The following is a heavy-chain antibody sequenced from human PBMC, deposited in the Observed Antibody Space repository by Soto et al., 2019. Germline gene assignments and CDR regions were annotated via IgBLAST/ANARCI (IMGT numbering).Heavy chain of an antibody. CDR2: IIPMFGTA. CDR1: GGPFSTYA. D-gene: IGHD5-18*01. J-gene: IGHJ4*02. Sequence: QIQLVQSGAEVKKPESSVKVSCKAPGGPFSTYAISRVRQAPGQGLEWMGGIIPMFGTANYAQRFQDRVTITAYESTYTVNMELSSLRSEDTAVYFCASGIQLWLRRINNGYSGWGQGTLVTVSS. V-gene: IGHV1-69*12. CDR3: ASGIQLWLRRINNGYSG.